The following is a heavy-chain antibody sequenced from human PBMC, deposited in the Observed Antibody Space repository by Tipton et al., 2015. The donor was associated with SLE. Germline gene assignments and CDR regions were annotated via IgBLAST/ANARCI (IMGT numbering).Heavy chain of an antibody. Sequence: TLSLTCAVSGGSFSGYYWGWIRQPPGKELEWIGSIFYSGSFSGGSTYYNPSLKSRVTISVDTSKNQFSLKLSSVTAADTAIYYCARDSPYDSSGYYSDYWGQGTQVTVSS. CDR2: IFYSGSFSGGST. V-gene: IGHV4-39*07. CDR1: GGSFSGYY. D-gene: IGHD3-22*01. J-gene: IGHJ4*02. CDR3: ARDSPYDSSGYYSDY.